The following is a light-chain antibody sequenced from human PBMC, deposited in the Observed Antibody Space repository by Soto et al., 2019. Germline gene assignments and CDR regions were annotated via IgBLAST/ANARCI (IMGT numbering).Light chain of an antibody. CDR3: QQYGSSPTT. V-gene: IGKV3-20*01. CDR2: GAS. Sequence: LTLSPATLSMSPGERATLSCRASQSVSSSYLAWYQQKPGQAPRLLIYGASSRATGIPDRFSGSGSGTDFTLTISRLEPEDFAVYYCQQYGSSPTTFGQGTKV. CDR1: QSVSSSY. J-gene: IGKJ1*01.